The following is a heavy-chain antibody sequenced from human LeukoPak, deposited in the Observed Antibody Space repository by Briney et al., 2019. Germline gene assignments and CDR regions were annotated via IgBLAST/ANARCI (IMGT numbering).Heavy chain of an antibody. D-gene: IGHD3-3*01. CDR2: ISSSSSYI. J-gene: IGHJ6*03. CDR1: GFTFSSYS. V-gene: IGHV3-21*04. Sequence: GGSLRLSCAASGFTFSSYSMNWVRQAPGKGLEWVSTISSSSSYIYYADSVKGRFTISRDNSKNTLYLQMNSLRAEDTAVYYCAKAAGYYDFWSGYTYYYYMDVWGKGTTVTVSS. CDR3: AKAAGYYDFWSGYTYYYYMDV.